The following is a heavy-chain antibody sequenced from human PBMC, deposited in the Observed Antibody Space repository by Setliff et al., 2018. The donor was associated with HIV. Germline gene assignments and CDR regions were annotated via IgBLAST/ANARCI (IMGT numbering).Heavy chain of an antibody. D-gene: IGHD5-12*01. V-gene: IGHV4-59*01. J-gene: IGHJ4*02. CDR2: IYFTGSS. Sequence: SETLSLTCTVSGGSISTYYWSWIRQPPGKGLEWIGSIYFTGSSDNNPSLKSRVTLSVDTSKHQFSLTLSSVTAADTAVYYCAKSPGFTGYGGSGWGQGTLVTVSS. CDR1: GGSISTYY. CDR3: AKSPGFTGYGGSG.